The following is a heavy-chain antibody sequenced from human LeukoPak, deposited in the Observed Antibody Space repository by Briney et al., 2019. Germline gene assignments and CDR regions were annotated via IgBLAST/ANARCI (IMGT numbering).Heavy chain of an antibody. CDR2: ISSSSSYI. J-gene: IGHJ6*02. CDR1: GFTFSSYS. D-gene: IGHD3-9*01. Sequence: GGSLRLSCAASGFTFSSYSMNWVRQAPGKGLEWVSSISSSSSYIYYADSVKGRFTISRDNAKNSLYLQMNSLRAEDTAVYYCARGHSSDWLSEYRYYYYGMDVWGQGTTVTVSS. CDR3: ARGHSSDWLSEYRYYYYGMDV. V-gene: IGHV3-21*01.